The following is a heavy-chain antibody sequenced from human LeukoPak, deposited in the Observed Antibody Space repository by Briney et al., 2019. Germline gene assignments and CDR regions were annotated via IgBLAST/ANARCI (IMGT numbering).Heavy chain of an antibody. J-gene: IGHJ3*02. CDR1: GYTFTDYY. CDR3: ARGEYVISGYRNDAFDI. V-gene: IGHV1-2*02. CDR2: INPNSGAT. Sequence: EASVTVSCKASGYTFTDYYMHWVRQAPGQRLEWMGWINPNSGATKYAQKFQGRVTMTRDTSISTAYMELSRLTSDDTAVYYCARGEYVISGYRNDAFDIWGQGTMVTVSS. D-gene: IGHD3-22*01.